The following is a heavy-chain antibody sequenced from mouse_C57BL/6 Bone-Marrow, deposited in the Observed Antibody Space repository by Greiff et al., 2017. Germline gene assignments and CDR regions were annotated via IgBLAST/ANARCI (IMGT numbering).Heavy chain of an antibody. CDR1: GFTFTDYY. Sequence: EVTLMESGGGLVQPGGSLSLSCAASGFTFTDYYMSWVRQPPGKALAWLGFLRNKANGYTTEYSASVKGRFTISRDNSQSILYLQMNALRAEDSATYYCARDVPLPHPNGEDAREYWGQGTSVTVSS. J-gene: IGHJ4*01. CDR2: LRNKANGYTT. D-gene: IGHD4-1*01. CDR3: ARDVPLPHPNGEDAREY. V-gene: IGHV7-3*01.